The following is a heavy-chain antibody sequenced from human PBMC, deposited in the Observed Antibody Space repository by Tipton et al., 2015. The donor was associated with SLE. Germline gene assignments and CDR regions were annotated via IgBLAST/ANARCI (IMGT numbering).Heavy chain of an antibody. Sequence: QSGAEVKKPGSSVKVSCKTSGGTFNSFAISWVRQAPGQGLEWMGGIIPIFGTPNYAQKFQGRITITADESTSTVYMELSSLRSEDTAMYYCARVRVDTAMGVFDFWGQGTLVTVSS. CDR3: ARVRVDTAMGVFDF. D-gene: IGHD5-18*01. J-gene: IGHJ4*02. V-gene: IGHV1-69*01. CDR2: IIPIFGTP. CDR1: GGTFNSFA.